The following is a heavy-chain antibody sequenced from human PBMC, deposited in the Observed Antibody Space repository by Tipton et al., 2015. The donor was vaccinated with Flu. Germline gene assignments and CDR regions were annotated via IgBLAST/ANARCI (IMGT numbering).Heavy chain of an antibody. CDR1: GFTFSSYA. CDR3: ARGYDILTDGGGYFDY. J-gene: IGHJ4*02. Sequence: SLRLSCAASGFTFSSYAMHWVRQAPGKGLEWVAGIWYDGSNKYYADSVKGRFTISRDNSKNTLYLQMNSLRAEDTAVHYCARGYDILTDGGGYFDYWGQGTLVTVSS. CDR2: IWYDGSNK. D-gene: IGHD3-9*01. V-gene: IGHV3-33*01.